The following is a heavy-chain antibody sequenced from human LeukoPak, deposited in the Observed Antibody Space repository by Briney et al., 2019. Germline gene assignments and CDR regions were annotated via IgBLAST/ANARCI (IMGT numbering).Heavy chain of an antibody. CDR1: GGTFSSYA. CDR3: ARADDQDTAMAYDY. D-gene: IGHD5-18*01. Sequence: SVKVSCKASGGTFSSYAISWVRQAPGQGLEWMGRIIPILGIANYAQKFQGRVTITADKSTSTAYMELSSLRSEDTAVYYCARADDQDTAMAYDYWGQGTLVTVSS. CDR2: IIPILGIA. V-gene: IGHV1-69*04. J-gene: IGHJ4*02.